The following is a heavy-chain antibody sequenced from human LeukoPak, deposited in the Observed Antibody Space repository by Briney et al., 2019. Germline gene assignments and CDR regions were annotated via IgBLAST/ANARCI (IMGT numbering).Heavy chain of an antibody. Sequence: SETLSLTCAVYGGSFSDYWWTWIRQSPGKGLEWIGEVNHSGRTNYNPSLKSRVSISVDRSKKQFSLKLSSVTAADTAVYYCARGYYYDSSGYYYDYWGQGTLVTVSS. D-gene: IGHD3-22*01. CDR1: GGSFSDYW. CDR3: ARGYYYDSSGYYYDY. CDR2: VNHSGRT. J-gene: IGHJ4*02. V-gene: IGHV4-34*01.